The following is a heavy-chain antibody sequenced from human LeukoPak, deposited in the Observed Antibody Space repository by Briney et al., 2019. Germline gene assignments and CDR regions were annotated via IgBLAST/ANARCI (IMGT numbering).Heavy chain of an antibody. D-gene: IGHD6-6*01. Sequence: GGSLRLSCAASGFTFSDAWMSWVRQAPGKGLEWVGRIKSKNDGGTTEYAAPVRGRFTISRDNSMNTMFLQMNSLRAEDTAVYYCARVIAARHFDYWGQGTLVTVSS. CDR3: ARVIAARHFDY. J-gene: IGHJ4*02. V-gene: IGHV3-15*01. CDR2: IKSKNDGGTT. CDR1: GFTFSDAW.